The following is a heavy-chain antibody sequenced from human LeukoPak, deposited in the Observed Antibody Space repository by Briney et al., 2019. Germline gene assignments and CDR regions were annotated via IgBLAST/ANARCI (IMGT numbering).Heavy chain of an antibody. D-gene: IGHD2-15*01. CDR1: GFTFTSSA. CDR2: IVVGSGNT. CDR3: AATSAVVAH. Sequence: AASVKVSCKASGFTFTSSAMQWVRQARGQRLEWIGWIVVGSGNTNYAQKFQERVTITRDMSTSTAYMELNSLRAEDTAVYYCAATSAVVAHWGQGTLVTVSS. V-gene: IGHV1-58*02. J-gene: IGHJ4*02.